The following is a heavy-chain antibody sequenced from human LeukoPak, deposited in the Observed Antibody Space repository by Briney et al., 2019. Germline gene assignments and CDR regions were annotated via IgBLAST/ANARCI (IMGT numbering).Heavy chain of an antibody. V-gene: IGHV4-34*01. Sequence: PSQTLSLTCAVYGVSLRGYYWSWIRQSPEKGLEWIGEISHEGDSIYNPSLKSRLTLSVDMSKNQFSLNLRSVTAADTADCARGRNFVSDFYFDVWGKGTTVIASS. CDR1: GVSLRGYY. J-gene: IGHJ6*03. CDR2: ISHEGDS. D-gene: IGHD1-7*01. CDR3: GRNFVSDFYFDV.